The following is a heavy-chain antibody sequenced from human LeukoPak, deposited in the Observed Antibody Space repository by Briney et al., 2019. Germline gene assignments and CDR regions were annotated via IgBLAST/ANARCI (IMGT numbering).Heavy chain of an antibody. Sequence: GGSLRLSCAASGFTFSSYSMNWVRQAPGKGLEWVSSISSSSSYIYYADSVKGRFTISRDNAKNSLYLQMNSLRAEDTAVYYCARQNDYGDYVVDYWGQGTLVTVSS. CDR2: ISSSSSYI. J-gene: IGHJ4*02. CDR3: ARQNDYGDYVVDY. V-gene: IGHV3-21*01. D-gene: IGHD4-17*01. CDR1: GFTFSSYS.